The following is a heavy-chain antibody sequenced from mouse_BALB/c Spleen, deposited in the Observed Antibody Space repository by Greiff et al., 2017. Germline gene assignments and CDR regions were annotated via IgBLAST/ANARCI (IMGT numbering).Heavy chain of an antibody. D-gene: IGHD2-4*01. J-gene: IGHJ3*01. V-gene: IGHV5-17*02. CDR3: ARDGSTMITTVWAY. Sequence: EVKLVESGGGLVQPGGSRKLSCAASGFTFSSFGMHWVRQAPEKGLEWVAYISSGSSTIYYADTVKGRFTISRDNPKNTLFLQMTSLRSEDTAMYYCARDGSTMITTVWAYWGQGTLVTVSA. CDR2: ISSGSSTI. CDR1: GFTFSSFG.